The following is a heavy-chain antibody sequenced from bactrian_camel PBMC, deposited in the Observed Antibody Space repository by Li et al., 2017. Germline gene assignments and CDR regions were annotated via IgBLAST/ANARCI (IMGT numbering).Heavy chain of an antibody. Sequence: HVQLVESGGDLVQPGGSLTLSCAASGFHFSTYWMFWVRQRPEKALEWVSGIDSGGSVTNYADSMKGRFTISRDNAKNTLYLQMNSLKPEDTAVYYCAAAGQGWVPSNYWGQGTQVTVS. CDR1: GFHFSTYW. V-gene: IGHV3S6*01. CDR3: AAAGQGWVPSNY. J-gene: IGHJ4*01. CDR2: IDSGGSVT. D-gene: IGHD5*01.